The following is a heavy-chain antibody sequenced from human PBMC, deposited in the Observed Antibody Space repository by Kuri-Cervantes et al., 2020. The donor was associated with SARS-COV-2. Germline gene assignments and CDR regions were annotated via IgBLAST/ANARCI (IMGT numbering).Heavy chain of an antibody. D-gene: IGHD3-3*01. J-gene: IGHJ4*02. CDR2: IYYSGST. V-gene: IGHV4-59*01. CDR3: ARMYYDFWSGYYKYYFDY. CDR1: GGSISSYY. Sequence: GSLRLSCTVSGGSISSYYWSWIRQPPGKGLEWTGYIYYSGSTNYNPSLKSRVTISVDTSKNQFSLKLSSVTAADTAVYYCARMYYDFWSGYYKYYFDYWGQGTLVTVSS.